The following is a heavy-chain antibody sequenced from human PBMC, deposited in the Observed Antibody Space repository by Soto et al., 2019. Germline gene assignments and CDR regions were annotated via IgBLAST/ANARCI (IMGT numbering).Heavy chain of an antibody. J-gene: IGHJ4*02. Sequence: PSETQSLPRLVSGENVIGVGSYLSWNRQPPGKGLEWIGHFYHNGRTKYSPSLKSRVTISADMSKNQFSLKLNSVTAADTAVYYCARHRVISGATLEYWGPATLVTLSS. D-gene: IGHD2-15*01. CDR1: GENVIGVGSY. CDR3: ARHRVISGATLEY. CDR2: FYHNGRT. V-gene: IGHV4-61*08.